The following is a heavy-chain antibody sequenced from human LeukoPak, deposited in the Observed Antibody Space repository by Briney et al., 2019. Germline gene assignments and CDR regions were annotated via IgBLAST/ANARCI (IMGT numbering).Heavy chain of an antibody. J-gene: IGHJ5*02. CDR3: ASRRSGSYSSDNWFDP. D-gene: IGHD1-26*01. CDR1: GYTFTSYG. Sequence: ASVKVSCKASGYTFTSYGISWVRQAPGQGLEWMGWISAYNGNTNYAQKLQGRVTMTTDTSTGTAYMELRSLRSDDTAVYYCASRRSGSYSSDNWFDPWGQGTLVTVSS. V-gene: IGHV1-18*01. CDR2: ISAYNGNT.